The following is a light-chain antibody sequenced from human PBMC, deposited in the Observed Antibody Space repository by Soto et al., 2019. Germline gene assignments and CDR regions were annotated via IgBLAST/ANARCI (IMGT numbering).Light chain of an antibody. J-gene: IGKJ5*01. CDR1: QSVGTS. V-gene: IGKV3-11*01. Sequence: EIVLTQSPATLSLSPGERATLSCRASQSVGTSLGWYQQKPGQAPRLLIFDASNRATGIPPRFSGSGSGTDFTLTISSLEPEDFAVYYCQQRSKWPLTFGQGTRLEIK. CDR2: DAS. CDR3: QQRSKWPLT.